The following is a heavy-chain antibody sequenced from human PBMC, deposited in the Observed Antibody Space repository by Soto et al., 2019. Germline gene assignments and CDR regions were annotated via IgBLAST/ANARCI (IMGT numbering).Heavy chain of an antibody. V-gene: IGHV4-39*01. CDR2: IYGGTT. CDR1: GASISSSYYY. CDR3: VRYDPGHYTGGWFDP. J-gene: IGHJ5*02. Sequence: SETLSLTCSVSGASISSSYYYWGWIRQPPGQGLEWIGSIYGGTTYYSPSLGSRLTVSIDTSRNQFSLRLTSVTAADTALYFCVRYDPGHYTGGWFDPWGQGTLVTSPQ. D-gene: IGHD3-3*01.